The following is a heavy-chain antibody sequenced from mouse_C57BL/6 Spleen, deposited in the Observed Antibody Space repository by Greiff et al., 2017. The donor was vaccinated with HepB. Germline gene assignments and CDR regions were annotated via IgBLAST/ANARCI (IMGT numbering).Heavy chain of an antibody. CDR2: ISSGSSTI. Sequence: EVQLVESGGGLVKPGGSLKLSCAASGFTFSDYGMHWVRQAPEKGLEWVAYISSGSSTIYYADTVKGRFTISRDNAKNTLFLQMTSLGSEDTAMYYWASGGDGYGAMDYWGQGTSVTVSS. CDR1: GFTFSDYG. J-gene: IGHJ4*01. D-gene: IGHD2-3*01. CDR3: ASGGDGYGAMDY. V-gene: IGHV5-17*01.